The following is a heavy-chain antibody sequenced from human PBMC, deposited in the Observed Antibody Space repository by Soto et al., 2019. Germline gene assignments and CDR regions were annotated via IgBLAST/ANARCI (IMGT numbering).Heavy chain of an antibody. CDR3: AKDLGRRLYGDY. V-gene: IGHV3-23*01. Sequence: GGSLRLSWAAAGFTFSGYGMSWFRQAPGKGLEWVSAISGSGGSTYYADSVKGRFTISRDNSKNTLYLQMNSLRAEDTAVYYCAKDLGRRLYGDYWGQGTLVTVSS. CDR2: ISGSGGST. J-gene: IGHJ4*02. CDR1: GFTFSGYG. D-gene: IGHD2-2*02.